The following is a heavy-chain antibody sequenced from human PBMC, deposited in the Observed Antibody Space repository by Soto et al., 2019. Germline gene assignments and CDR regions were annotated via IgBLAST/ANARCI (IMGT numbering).Heavy chain of an antibody. CDR3: ARAAVLRFLYDAFDI. Sequence: GGSLRLSCAASGFTFGGYAVHWVRQAPGKGLEWVAVISYDGSNKYYADSVKGRFTISRDNSKNTLYLQMNSLRAEDTAVYYCARAAVLRFLYDAFDIWGQGTMVTVSS. CDR2: ISYDGSNK. J-gene: IGHJ3*02. CDR1: GFTFGGYA. D-gene: IGHD3-3*01. V-gene: IGHV3-30-3*01.